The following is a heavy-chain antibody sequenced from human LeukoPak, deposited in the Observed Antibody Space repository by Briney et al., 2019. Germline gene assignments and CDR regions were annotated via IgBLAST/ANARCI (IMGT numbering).Heavy chain of an antibody. J-gene: IGHJ3*02. CDR3: ARDQRIAAAGSNAFDI. Sequence: GASVKVSCKASGGTFISYAISWVRQAPGQGLEWMGGIIPIFGTAYYAQKFQGRVTITSDKSTSTAYMELSSLRSEDTAVYYCARDQRIAAAGSNAFDIWGQGTMVTVSS. CDR1: GGTFISYA. D-gene: IGHD6-13*01. V-gene: IGHV1-69*06. CDR2: IIPIFGTA.